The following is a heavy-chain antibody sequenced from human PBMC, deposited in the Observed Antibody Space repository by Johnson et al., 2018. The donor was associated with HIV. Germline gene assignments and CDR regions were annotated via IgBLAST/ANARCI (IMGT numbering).Heavy chain of an antibody. CDR2: INQDGSEK. J-gene: IGHJ3*02. Sequence: VQLVESGGGVVQPGRSLSLSCAASGFTFNTYWMTWVRQAPGKGLEWVANINQDGSEKDYVDSVKGRFTISRDNAKNTLYLQMNSLRAEDTAVYYCAREVDAFEIWGQGTMVTVSS. CDR3: AREVDAFEI. CDR1: GFTFNTYW. V-gene: IGHV3-7*01.